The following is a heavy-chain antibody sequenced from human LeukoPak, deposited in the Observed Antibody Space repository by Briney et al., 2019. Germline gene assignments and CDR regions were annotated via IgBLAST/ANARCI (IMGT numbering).Heavy chain of an antibody. Sequence: GGSLRLSCAASGFTFDDYAMHWVRQAPGKGLEWVSGISWNSGSIGYADSVKGRFTISRDNSKNTLYLQMNSLRAEDTAVYYCARVPGVDHYYFDYWGQGTLVTVSS. CDR1: GFTFDDYA. D-gene: IGHD1-14*01. CDR3: ARVPGVDHYYFDY. J-gene: IGHJ4*02. V-gene: IGHV3-9*01. CDR2: ISWNSGSI.